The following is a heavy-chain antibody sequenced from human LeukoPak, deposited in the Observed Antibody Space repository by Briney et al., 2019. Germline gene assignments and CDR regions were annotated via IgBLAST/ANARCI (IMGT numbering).Heavy chain of an antibody. D-gene: IGHD1-1*01. CDR1: GFTFSSYA. CDR3: ARVILDGYYYYYMDV. CDR2: ISGSGGST. Sequence: GGSLRLSCAASGFTFSSYAMSWVRQAPGKGLEWVSAISGSGGSTYYADSVKGRFTISRDNAKNSLYLQMNSLRAEDTAVYYCARVILDGYYYYYMDVWGKGTTVTVSS. J-gene: IGHJ6*03. V-gene: IGHV3-23*01.